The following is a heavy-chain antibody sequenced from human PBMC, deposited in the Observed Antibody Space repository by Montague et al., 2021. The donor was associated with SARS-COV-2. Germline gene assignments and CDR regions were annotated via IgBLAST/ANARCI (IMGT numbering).Heavy chain of an antibody. CDR1: GGSFSGYY. V-gene: IGHV4-34*01. Sequence: SETLSLTCAVYGGSFSGYYWSWIRQPPGKGLEWIGEVKDSGSTNYIPSLKSRVAISVDTSKNQFSLKLRSVTAADTAVYFCARGALTGGNYELWRGYYTSPLDYWGQGTLVTVSS. CDR3: ARGALTGGNYELWRGYYTSPLDY. D-gene: IGHD3-3*01. J-gene: IGHJ4*02. CDR2: VKDSGST.